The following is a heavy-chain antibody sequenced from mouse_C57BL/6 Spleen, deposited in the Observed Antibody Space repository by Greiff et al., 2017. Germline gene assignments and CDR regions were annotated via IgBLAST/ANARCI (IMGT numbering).Heavy chain of an antibody. D-gene: IGHD1-1*01. CDR3: ARGEGRDY. V-gene: IGHV1-54*01. J-gene: IGHJ2*01. CDR1: GYAFTNYL. CDR2: INPGSGGT. Sequence: QVQLKESGAELVRPGTSVKVSCKASGYAFTNYLIEWVKQRPGQGLEWIGVINPGSGGTNYNEKFKGKATLTADKSSSTAYMQLSSLTSEDSAVYFCARGEGRDYWGQGTTLTVSS.